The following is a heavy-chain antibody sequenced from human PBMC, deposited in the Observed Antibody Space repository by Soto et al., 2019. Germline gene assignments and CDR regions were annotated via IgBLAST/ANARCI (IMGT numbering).Heavy chain of an antibody. J-gene: IGHJ6*02. D-gene: IGHD3-3*01. V-gene: IGHV5-10-1*01. Sequence: GESLKSACKGSGYSFTSYWISWVRQMPGKGLEWMGRIDPSDSYTNYSPSFQGHVTISADKSISTAYLQWSSLKASDTAMYYCATLPPVYDFCSGYSDVWRQGTTVTASS. CDR3: ATLPPVYDFCSGYSDV. CDR2: IDPSDSYT. CDR1: GYSFTSYW.